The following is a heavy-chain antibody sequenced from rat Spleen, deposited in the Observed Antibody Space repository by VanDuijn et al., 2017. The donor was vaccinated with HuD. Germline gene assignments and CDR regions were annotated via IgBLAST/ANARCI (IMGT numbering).Heavy chain of an antibody. CDR3: ARRYDFDY. CDR1: GFTFTDYN. J-gene: IGHJ2*01. CDR2: ISFDGSST. D-gene: IGHD1-11*01. Sequence: EVQLVESDGGLVQPGRSLKLSCVASGFTFTDYNMAWVRQAPTKGLEWVATISFDGSSTYYRDSVKGRFTISRDNAKNTLYLQMDSLRSEDTATYYCARRYDFDYWGQGVMVTVSS. V-gene: IGHV5-29*01.